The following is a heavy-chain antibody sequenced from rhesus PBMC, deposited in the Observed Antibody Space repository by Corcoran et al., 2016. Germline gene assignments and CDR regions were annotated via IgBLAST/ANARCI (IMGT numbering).Heavy chain of an antibody. CDR2: VTSSGNT. J-gene: IGHJ4*01. CDR3: GKYQAWGDGAIDY. V-gene: IGHV3-103*01. D-gene: IGHD3-34*01. Sequence: EVQLVESGGGLAKPGGSLRLSCAASGFTFSNYAMHWVRQAPGKGLEWVSAVTSSGNTYYADSVKGRFTISRDNSKSPLSLQMISLRSEDTAVYYCGKYQAWGDGAIDYWGQGVLVTVSS. CDR1: GFTFSNYA.